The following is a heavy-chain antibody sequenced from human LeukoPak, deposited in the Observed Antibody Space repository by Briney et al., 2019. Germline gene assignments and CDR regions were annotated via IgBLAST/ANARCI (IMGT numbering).Heavy chain of an antibody. CDR2: INPNSGGT. D-gene: IGHD1-7*01. J-gene: IGHJ4*02. Sequence: ASVKVSCKASGHTFTGYYMHWVRQAPGQWLEWMGWINPNSGGTNYAQKFQGRVTMTRDTSISTAYMELSRLRSDDTAVYYCARGPGITGTTGDYWGQGTLVTVSS. V-gene: IGHV1-2*02. CDR1: GHTFTGYY. CDR3: ARGPGITGTTGDY.